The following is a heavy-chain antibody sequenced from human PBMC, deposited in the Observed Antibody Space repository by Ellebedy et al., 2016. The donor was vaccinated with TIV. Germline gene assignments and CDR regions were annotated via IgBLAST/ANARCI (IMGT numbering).Heavy chain of an antibody. J-gene: IGHJ4*02. CDR2: ISAGGGST. Sequence: GESLKISCAASGFTFSSYSMNWVRQAPGKGLEWVSGISAGGGSTYYADSVKGRFTISRDNSKNTLYLQMNSLRAEDTAVYFCAKDSSSGWGKVFDYWGQGTLVTVSS. CDR3: AKDSSSGWGKVFDY. CDR1: GFTFSSYS. V-gene: IGHV3-23*01. D-gene: IGHD6-19*01.